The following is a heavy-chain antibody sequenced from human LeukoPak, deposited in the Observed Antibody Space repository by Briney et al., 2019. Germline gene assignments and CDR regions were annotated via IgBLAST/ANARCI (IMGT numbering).Heavy chain of an antibody. CDR2: INHSGST. Sequence: SETLSLTCSVSGYSISSGFYWSWIRQPPGKGLEWIGEINHSGSTNYNPSPKSRVTISVDTSKNQFSLKLSSVTAADTAVYYCARGRGCSSTSCSFRFDYWGQGTLVTVSS. CDR3: ARGRGCSSTSCSFRFDY. CDR1: GYSISSGFY. V-gene: IGHV4-38-2*02. J-gene: IGHJ4*02. D-gene: IGHD2-2*01.